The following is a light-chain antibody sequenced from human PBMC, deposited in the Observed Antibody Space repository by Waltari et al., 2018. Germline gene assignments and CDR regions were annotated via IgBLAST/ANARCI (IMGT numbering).Light chain of an antibody. CDR3: QQYYSTGT. CDR2: DTS. CDR1: QSVRVY. V-gene: IGKV3-11*01. Sequence: EIVLPQSPATLSLSPGARATLPCRASQSVRVYLAWYQQKPGQAPRLLIYDTSNRASGTPDRFSGSGSGTDFSLSISSLEPEDVAVYYCQQYYSTGTFGPGTKVDIK. J-gene: IGKJ3*01.